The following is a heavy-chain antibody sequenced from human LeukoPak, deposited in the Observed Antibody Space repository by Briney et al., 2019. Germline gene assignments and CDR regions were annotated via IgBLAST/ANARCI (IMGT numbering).Heavy chain of an antibody. Sequence: PSETLSLTCTVSGASINDHYWSWIRQPPGKGPEWIGYKYYAGSTSTNPSLESRVTISVDTSKNQFSLNLYSVTAADTAVYYCARHRFAWYDFDVWGQGTRVTVS. CDR1: GASINDHY. J-gene: IGHJ3*01. CDR2: KYYAGST. CDR3: ARHRFAWYDFDV. D-gene: IGHD3-9*01. V-gene: IGHV4-59*08.